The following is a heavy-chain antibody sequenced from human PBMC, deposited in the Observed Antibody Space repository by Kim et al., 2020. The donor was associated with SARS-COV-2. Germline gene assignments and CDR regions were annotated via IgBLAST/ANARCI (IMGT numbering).Heavy chain of an antibody. J-gene: IGHJ4*02. Sequence: STYNADSVKGRYTISRDNSKNTLYLQMNSLRAEDTAVYYCAKSVAMVTVYWGQGTLVTVSS. CDR3: AKSVAMVTVY. D-gene: IGHD5-18*01. CDR2: ST. V-gene: IGHV3-23*01.